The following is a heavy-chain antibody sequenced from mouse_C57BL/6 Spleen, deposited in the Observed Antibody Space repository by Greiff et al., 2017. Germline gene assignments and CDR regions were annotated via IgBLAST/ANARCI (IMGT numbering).Heavy chain of an antibody. D-gene: IGHD2-5*01. J-gene: IGHJ2*01. V-gene: IGHV1-52*01. Sequence: QVQLQQSGAELVRPGASVKLSCKASGYNFTSYWMHWVKQRPVQGLEWIGNIDPCDSETNYNQKFKDKATVTADKSSSTAYMQLSSLTSEDSAVYYCARYYSNYSSYYGGRGTALTVS. CDR2: IDPCDSET. CDR1: GYNFTSYW. CDR3: ARYYSNYSSYY.